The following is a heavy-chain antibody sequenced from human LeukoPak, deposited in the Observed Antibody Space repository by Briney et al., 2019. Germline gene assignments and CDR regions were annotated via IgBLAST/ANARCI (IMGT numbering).Heavy chain of an antibody. V-gene: IGHV4-61*02. CDR2: IYTSGST. J-gene: IGHJ4*02. Sequence: SQTLSLTCTVSGGSISSGSYYWSWIRQPAGKGLEWIGRIYTSGSTNYNPSLKSRVTISVDTSKNQFSLKLSSVTAADTAVYYCARNWIQFFDYWGQGTLVTVSS. CDR3: ARNWIQFFDY. D-gene: IGHD5-18*01. CDR1: GGSISSGSYY.